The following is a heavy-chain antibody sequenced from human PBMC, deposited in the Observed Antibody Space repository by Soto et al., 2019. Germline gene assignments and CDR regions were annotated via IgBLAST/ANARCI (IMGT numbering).Heavy chain of an antibody. Sequence: QVQLVQSGAEVKKPGSSVKVSCSASGVTFSSYAFTWVRQAPGQGLEWMGNIIPVFRTSTYAQRFQGRLTISADESPNTVYIELSSLRSEDPAVYFCATDGSSHGGGGESWGHGTLVIVSS. V-gene: IGHV1-69*18. CDR2: IIPVFRTS. D-gene: IGHD6-6*01. J-gene: IGHJ4*01. CDR1: GVTFSSYA. CDR3: ATDGSSHGGGGES.